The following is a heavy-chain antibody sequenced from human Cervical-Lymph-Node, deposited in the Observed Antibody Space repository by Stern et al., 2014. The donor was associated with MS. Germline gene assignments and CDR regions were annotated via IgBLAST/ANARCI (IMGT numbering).Heavy chain of an antibody. J-gene: IGHJ5*01. Sequence: VQLEESGGGLVQPGGSLRLSCAASGFPLSIYSMNWVRQATGKGLEWVSYISTISTIYYADSVKGRFTISRDNAKNSLYLQMNSLRAEDTAVYFCARDDWVERLDSWGQGTLVTVSS. V-gene: IGHV3-48*01. CDR1: GFPLSIYS. CDR3: ARDDWVERLDS. D-gene: IGHD1-1*01. CDR2: ISTISTI.